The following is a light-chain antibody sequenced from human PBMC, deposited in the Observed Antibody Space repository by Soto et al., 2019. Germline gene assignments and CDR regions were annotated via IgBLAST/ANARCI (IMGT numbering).Light chain of an antibody. CDR1: QTVGSW. CDR3: QQYSNYPQA. J-gene: IGKJ1*01. CDR2: KMS. Sequence: DIPITQSPSTLSVSLGDRATITCRASQTVGSWLAWYQQKPGQAPKLLIYKMSTLDSGVPARFSGSGSGTDFTLTISRLEPDDFAMYYCQQYSNYPQAFGQGTKVDI. V-gene: IGKV1-5*03.